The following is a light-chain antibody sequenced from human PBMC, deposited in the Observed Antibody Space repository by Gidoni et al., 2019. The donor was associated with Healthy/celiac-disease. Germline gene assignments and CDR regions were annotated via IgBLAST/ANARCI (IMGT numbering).Light chain of an antibody. CDR2: GHS. Sequence: SVLTQPPSVSGAPGQRVTISCTGSSSNIGAGYDVPWYQQLPGTAPKLLIYGHSNRPSGVPDRFSGSKSCTSASLAITGLQAEDEADYYCQSYDSSLSGWVFGGGTKLTVL. V-gene: IGLV1-40*01. CDR1: SSNIGAGYD. J-gene: IGLJ3*02. CDR3: QSYDSSLSGWV.